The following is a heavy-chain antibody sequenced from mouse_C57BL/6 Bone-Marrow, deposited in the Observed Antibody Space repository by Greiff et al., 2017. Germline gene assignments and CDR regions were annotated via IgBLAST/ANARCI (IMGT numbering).Heavy chain of an antibody. V-gene: IGHV3-6*01. D-gene: IGHD2-4*01. Sequence: ESGPGLVKPSQSLSLTCSVTGYSFTSGYYWNWIRQFPGNKLEWMGYISYDGSNNYNPSLKNLISITRDTSKNQFFLKLNSVTTEDTATYHCAHDYPWYVDVWGTGTTVTVSS. CDR2: ISYDGSN. J-gene: IGHJ1*03. CDR1: GYSFTSGYY. CDR3: AHDYPWYVDV.